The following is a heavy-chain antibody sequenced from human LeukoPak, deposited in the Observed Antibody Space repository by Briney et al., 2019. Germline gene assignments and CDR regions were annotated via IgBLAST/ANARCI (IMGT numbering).Heavy chain of an antibody. CDR1: GYTFTSYN. D-gene: IGHD3-22*01. CDR2: MNANSGNT. J-gene: IGHJ1*01. Sequence: ASVKVSCKASGYTFTSYNISWVRQAAGQGLGWMGWMNANSGNTGHAQKFKGRVTMTKNTVINTVYMEMSRLRSEDTAVYYCARGLRDSSGREYFQHWGQGTLVTVSS. V-gene: IGHV1-8*01. CDR3: ARGLRDSSGREYFQH.